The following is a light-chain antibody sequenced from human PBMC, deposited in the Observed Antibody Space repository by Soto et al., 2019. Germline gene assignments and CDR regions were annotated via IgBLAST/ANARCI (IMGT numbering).Light chain of an antibody. CDR3: QQRSNWPPYT. J-gene: IGKJ2*01. Sequence: EIVLTQSPANLSLSPGERATLSCRASQSVSSYLAWYQQKPGQAPRLLIYDASNRATGIPARFSGSGSGTDFTLIISSLKPEDFVVYYCQQRSNWPPYTFGQGTKLEIK. CDR1: QSVSSY. CDR2: DAS. V-gene: IGKV3-11*01.